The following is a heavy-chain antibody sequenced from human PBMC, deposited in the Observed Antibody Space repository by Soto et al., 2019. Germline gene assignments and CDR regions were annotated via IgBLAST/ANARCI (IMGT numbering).Heavy chain of an antibody. CDR3: ARGIVVVVAARETPNWFDP. CDR1: GGTFSSYT. J-gene: IGHJ5*02. V-gene: IGHV1-69*02. D-gene: IGHD2-15*01. CDR2: IIPILGIA. Sequence: QVQLVQSGAEVKKPGSSVKVSCKASGGTFSSYTISWVRQAPGQGLEWMGRIIPILGIANYAQKFQGRVTITANKSTSTAYMELSSLRSEDTAVYYCARGIVVVVAARETPNWFDPWGQGTLVTVSS.